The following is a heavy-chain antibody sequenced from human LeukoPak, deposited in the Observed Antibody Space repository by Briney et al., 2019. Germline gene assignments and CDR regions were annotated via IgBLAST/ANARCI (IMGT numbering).Heavy chain of an antibody. D-gene: IGHD1-26*01. J-gene: IGHJ3*02. CDR3: ARLLSGSYGDASDI. V-gene: IGHV5-51*01. CDR2: IYRGDSDT. Sequence: GESLKISCKGSGNIFASHWIGWVRQMPGKGLDWMGIIYRGDSDTRYSPSFQGQVTISADRSTTTTTAYLQWSSLKASDTAMYYCARLLSGSYGDASDIWGPGTMVTVSS. CDR1: GNIFASHW.